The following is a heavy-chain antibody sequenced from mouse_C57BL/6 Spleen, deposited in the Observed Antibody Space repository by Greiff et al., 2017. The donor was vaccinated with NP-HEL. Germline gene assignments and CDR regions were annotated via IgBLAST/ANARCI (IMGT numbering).Heavy chain of an antibody. Sequence: EVKLMESGGGLVKPGGSLKLSCAASGFTFSDYGMHWVRQAPEKGLEWVAYISSGSSTIYYADTVKGRFTISRDNAKNTLFLPLTRLRSEDTAMYYCARWGSYYYSPDYAIDYWGQGTSVTVSS. CDR3: ARWGSYYYSPDYAIDY. CDR1: GFTFSDYG. D-gene: IGHD1-1*01. V-gene: IGHV5-17*01. CDR2: ISSGSSTI. J-gene: IGHJ4*01.